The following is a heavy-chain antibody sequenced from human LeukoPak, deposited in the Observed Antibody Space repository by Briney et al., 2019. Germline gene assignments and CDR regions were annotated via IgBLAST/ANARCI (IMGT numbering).Heavy chain of an antibody. CDR2: THYSGSS. D-gene: IGHD3-3*01. CDR3: AREGRDFWSGSRGWFDP. Sequence: SQTLSLTCTVSGASISSDDYYWSWIRQPPGKGLKWIAYTHYSGSSFYNPSLKSRITISVDTSKNQFSLRLSSVTAADTAVYYCAREGRDFWSGSRGWFDPWGQGTLVTVSS. J-gene: IGHJ5*02. CDR1: GASISSDDYY. V-gene: IGHV4-30-4*01.